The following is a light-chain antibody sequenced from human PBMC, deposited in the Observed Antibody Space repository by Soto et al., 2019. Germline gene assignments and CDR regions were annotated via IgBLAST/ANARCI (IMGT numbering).Light chain of an antibody. CDR3: QQRSNWLT. J-gene: IGKJ1*01. CDR1: QSVSSN. Sequence: EIVMTHSPATLSVSPGERATLSCSASQSVSSNLAWYQQKPGQAPRLLIYDASNRATGIPARFSGSGSGTDFTLTISSLEPEDFAVYYCQQRSNWLTFGQGTKVDI. CDR2: DAS. V-gene: IGKV3-11*01.